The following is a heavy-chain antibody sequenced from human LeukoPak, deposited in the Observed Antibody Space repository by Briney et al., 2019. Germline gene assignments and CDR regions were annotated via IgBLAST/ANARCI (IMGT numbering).Heavy chain of an antibody. CDR2: INPSGGST. J-gene: IGHJ3*02. Sequence: ASVKVSCKASGYTFTSYYMHWVRQAPGPGLEWKGIINPSGGSTSYAQKFQGRVTMTRDMSTTTVYMELSSLISEDAAVYYCAQASVGATGADAFDIRGQGTMVTVSS. CDR3: AQASVGATGADAFDI. D-gene: IGHD1-26*01. V-gene: IGHV1-46*01. CDR1: GYTFTSYY.